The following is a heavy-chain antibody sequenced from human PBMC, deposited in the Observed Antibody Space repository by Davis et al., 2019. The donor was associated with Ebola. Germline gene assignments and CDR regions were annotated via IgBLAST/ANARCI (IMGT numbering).Heavy chain of an antibody. CDR2: ISAYNGNT. Sequence: AASVKVSCKASGYTFTSYGISCVRQAPGQGLEWMGWISAYNGNTNYAQKLQGRVTMTTGTSTSTAYMELRSLRSDDTAVYYCARDLTSYSSSSHYWGQGTLVTVSS. V-gene: IGHV1-18*01. D-gene: IGHD6-6*01. J-gene: IGHJ4*02. CDR1: GYTFTSYG. CDR3: ARDLTSYSSSSHY.